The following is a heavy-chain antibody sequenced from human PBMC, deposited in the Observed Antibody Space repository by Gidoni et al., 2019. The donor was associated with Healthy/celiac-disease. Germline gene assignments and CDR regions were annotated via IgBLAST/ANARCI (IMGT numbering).Heavy chain of an antibody. V-gene: IGHV3-13*01. Sequence: EVQLVESGGGLVQPGGSLRLSCAASGFTFSSYDMHWVRQATGKGLEWVSAMGTAGDTYYPGSVKGRCTISRENAKNSLYLQMNSLRAGDTAVYYCARGGSGGMDYWGQGTLVTVSS. D-gene: IGHD3-16*01. CDR2: MGTAGDT. CDR1: GFTFSSYD. CDR3: ARGGSGGMDY. J-gene: IGHJ4*02.